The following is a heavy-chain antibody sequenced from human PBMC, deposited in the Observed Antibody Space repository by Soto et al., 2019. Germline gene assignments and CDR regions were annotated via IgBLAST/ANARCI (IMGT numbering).Heavy chain of an antibody. CDR1: GFPFISYG. CDR3: ATDGAAGSVVGV. D-gene: IGHD6-13*01. J-gene: IGHJ6*02. V-gene: IGHV3-21*01. CDR2: IASTGSYL. Sequence: HLVESGGGLVKPGGSLSLSCAASGFPFISYGRNWVRQAPEKGLEWVSPIASTGSYLYYADSVKGRLTISRENARNSLYLHLNSLRTDDTAVYYCATDGAAGSVVGVWGQGTTVTVSS.